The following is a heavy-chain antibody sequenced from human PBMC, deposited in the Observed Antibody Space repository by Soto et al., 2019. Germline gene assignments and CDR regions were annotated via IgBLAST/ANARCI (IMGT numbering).Heavy chain of an antibody. CDR2: ISPSGT. V-gene: IGHV3-23*01. J-gene: IGHJ4*02. CDR3: AKESYFGSTGAYDY. CDR1: KFTFSTYP. Sequence: EVQLLESGGGLVQPGASLRLSCVASKFTFSTYPMSWVRQAPGKGLEWVSGISPSGTYYADSVKGRFTISRDNSQNTLYLQMNSLGAEDTAVYFCAKESYFGSTGAYDYWGQGTLVTVSS. D-gene: IGHD3-10*01.